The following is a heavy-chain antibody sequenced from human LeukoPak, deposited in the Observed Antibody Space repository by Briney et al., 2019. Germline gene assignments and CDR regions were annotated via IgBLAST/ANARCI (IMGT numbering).Heavy chain of an antibody. V-gene: IGHV3-74*01. J-gene: IGHJ6*02. CDR2: INSDGSIT. CDR1: GFTFTTYW. D-gene: IGHD5-18*01. CDR3: ARDAVDTANAV. Sequence: GGSLRLSCAASGFTFTTYWMHWVRQAPGKGLVWVSHINSDGSITSYADSVKGRFTISRDNAKKTLYLQMNSLRAEDTAVYYCARDAVDTANAVWGQGTTVTVSS.